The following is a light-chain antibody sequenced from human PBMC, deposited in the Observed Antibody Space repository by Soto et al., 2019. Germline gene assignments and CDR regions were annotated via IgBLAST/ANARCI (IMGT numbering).Light chain of an antibody. J-gene: IGKJ2*01. V-gene: IGKV1-5*03. CDR2: KAS. CDR3: QHYSSYPYT. Sequence: DIQMTQSPSILSASVGDRVTITCRATQSISTWLAWYQQKPGKAPNLLIYKASTLEGGVPSRFSGSGSGTEFTLTISSLQPDDFATYYCQHYSSYPYTFGQGTKLEFK. CDR1: QSISTW.